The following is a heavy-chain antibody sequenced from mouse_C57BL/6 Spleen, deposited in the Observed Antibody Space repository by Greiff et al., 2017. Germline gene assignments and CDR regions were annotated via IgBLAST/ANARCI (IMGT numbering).Heavy chain of an antibody. CDR1: GYTFTSYW. CDR2: IHPNSGST. D-gene: IGHD1-1*01. V-gene: IGHV1-64*01. CDR3: ARKITTVVSRAMDY. Sequence: VQLQQPGAELVKPGASVKLSCKASGYTFTSYWMHWVQQRPGQGLEWIGMIHPNSGSTNYNEKFKSKATLTVDKSSSTAYMQLSSLTSEDSAVYYGARKITTVVSRAMDYWGQGTSVTVSS. J-gene: IGHJ4*01.